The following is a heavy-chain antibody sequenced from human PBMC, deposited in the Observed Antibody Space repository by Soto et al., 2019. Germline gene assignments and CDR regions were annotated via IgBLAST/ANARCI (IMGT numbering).Heavy chain of an antibody. CDR3: VRDHLWAFDY. Sequence: PGGSLRLSCALSGLSLSIYSMNWVRQAPGKGLEWVAYIGNGGTNYADSVKGRFTISRDTAKNSLDLQMNSLSDEDTAVYYCVRDHLWAFDYWGQGTLVTVSS. D-gene: IGHD7-27*01. V-gene: IGHV3-48*02. CDR1: GLSLSIYS. J-gene: IGHJ4*02. CDR2: IGNGGT.